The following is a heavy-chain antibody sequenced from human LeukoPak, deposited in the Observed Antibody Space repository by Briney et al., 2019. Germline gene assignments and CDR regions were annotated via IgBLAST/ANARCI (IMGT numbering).Heavy chain of an antibody. D-gene: IGHD4-17*01. V-gene: IGHV4-34*01. Sequence: SETLSLTCAVYGGSFSDYYGSWIRQPPGKGLEWIGEINHSGSTNYNPSLKSRVTISVDTSKNQFSLKLSSVTAADTAVYYCARLPYGDFYYYGMDAWGQGTTVTVSS. J-gene: IGHJ6*02. CDR2: INHSGST. CDR3: ARLPYGDFYYYGMDA. CDR1: GGSFSDYY.